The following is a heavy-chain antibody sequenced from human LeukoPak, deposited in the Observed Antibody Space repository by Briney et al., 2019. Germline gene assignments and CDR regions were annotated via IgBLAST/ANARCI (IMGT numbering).Heavy chain of an antibody. CDR1: GFTFSSYA. J-gene: IGHJ5*02. D-gene: IGHD4-17*01. V-gene: IGHV3-23*01. CDR2: VSGSGGST. Sequence: GGALRLSCAASGFTFSSYAMSWVRQAPGKGLEWVSAVSGSGGSTYYADSVKGRFTISRDNSKNTLYLQMNSLRAEDTAVYYCAKVNTVIQGGWFDPWGQGTLVTVSS. CDR3: AKVNTVIQGGWFDP.